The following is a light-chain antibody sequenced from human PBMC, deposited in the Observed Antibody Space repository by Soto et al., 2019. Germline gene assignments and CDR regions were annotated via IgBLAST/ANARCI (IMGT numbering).Light chain of an antibody. CDR2: EVS. CDR3: SSYVTDSTYV. J-gene: IGLJ1*01. Sequence: QSALAQPASVSGSPGQSITISCTGTSXDVGGYNYVSWYQHHPGKAPKLMIYEVSNRPSGVSYRFSGSKSGNTASLTISGLQAEDEADYYCSSYVTDSTYVFGPGTKVTVL. CDR1: SXDVGGYNY. V-gene: IGLV2-14*01.